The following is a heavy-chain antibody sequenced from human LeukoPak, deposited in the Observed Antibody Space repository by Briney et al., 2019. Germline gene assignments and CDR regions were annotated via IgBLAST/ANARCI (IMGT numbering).Heavy chain of an antibody. V-gene: IGHV3-33*01. J-gene: IGHJ4*02. CDR1: GFTFSNYG. Sequence: PGGSLRLSCAASGFTFSNYGIHWVRQAPGKGLEWVAVICYDGSHQYYADSVKGRFTISRDNSKNTLDLQMNSLRVEDTAVYFCATDKDTPATAQPQRGYFESWGQGTLVTVSS. CDR3: ATDKDTPATAQPQRGYFES. CDR2: ICYDGSHQ. D-gene: IGHD2-15*01.